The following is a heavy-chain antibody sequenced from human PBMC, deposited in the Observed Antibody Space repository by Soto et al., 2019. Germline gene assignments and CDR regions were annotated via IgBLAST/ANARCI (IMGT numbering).Heavy chain of an antibody. J-gene: IGHJ4*02. V-gene: IGHV1-69*13. CDR1: GGTFRNHV. CDR3: ARDLEFRDGNISHLDY. D-gene: IGHD3-10*01. Sequence: SVKVSCKASGGTFRNHVFNWVRQAPGRGLEWMGGIIPIIGTPNYAQKFQGRVTITADASTNTVYLEVSSLRSQDTAVYYCARDLEFRDGNISHLDYWGQGTLVTVSS. CDR2: IIPIIGTP.